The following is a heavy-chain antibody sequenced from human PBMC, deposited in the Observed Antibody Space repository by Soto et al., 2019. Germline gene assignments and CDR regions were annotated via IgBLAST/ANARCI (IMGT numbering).Heavy chain of an antibody. D-gene: IGHD3-10*01. J-gene: IGHJ5*02. CDR1: GGSISSYY. V-gene: IGHV4-59*01. CDR3: ARVYYGSGSRYWFDP. Sequence: PSETLSLTCTVSGGSISSYYWSWIRQPPGKGLEWIGYIYYSGSTNYNPSLKSRVTISVDTSKNQFSLKLSSVTAADTAVYYCARVYYGSGSRYWFDPWGQGTLVTVSS. CDR2: IYYSGST.